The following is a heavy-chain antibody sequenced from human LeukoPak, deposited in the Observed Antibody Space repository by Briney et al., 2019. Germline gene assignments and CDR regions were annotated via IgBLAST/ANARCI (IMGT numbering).Heavy chain of an antibody. V-gene: IGHV1-2*02. CDR2: INPNSGGT. D-gene: IGHD2-2*01. CDR3: ARERVVVPAAPWEPYYYYGMDV. J-gene: IGHJ6*02. CDR1: GYTFTGYY. Sequence: GASVKVSCKASGYTFTGYYMHWVRQAPGQGLEWMGWINPNSGGTNYAQKFQGRVTMTRDTSISTAYMELSRLRSGDTAVYYCARERVVVPAAPWEPYYYYGMDVWGQGTTVTVSS.